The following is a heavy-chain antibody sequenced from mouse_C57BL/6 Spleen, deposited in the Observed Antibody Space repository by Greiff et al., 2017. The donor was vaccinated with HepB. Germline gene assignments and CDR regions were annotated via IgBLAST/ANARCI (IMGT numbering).Heavy chain of an antibody. V-gene: IGHV5-12*01. J-gene: IGHJ4*01. CDR1: GFTFSDYY. CDR3: ARGVYYGYDDYAMDY. CDR2: ISNGGGST. Sequence: EVQVVESGGGLVQPGGSLKLSCAASGFTFSDYYMYWVRQTPEKRLEWVAYISNGGGSTYYPDTVKGRFTISRDNAKNTLYLQMSRLKSEDTAMYYCARGVYYGYDDYAMDYWGQGTSVTVSS. D-gene: IGHD2-2*01.